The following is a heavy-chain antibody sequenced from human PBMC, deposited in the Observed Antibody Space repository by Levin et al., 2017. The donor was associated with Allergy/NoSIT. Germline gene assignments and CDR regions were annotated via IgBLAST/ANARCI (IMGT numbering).Heavy chain of an antibody. Sequence: ASVKVSCKASGYTFTSYGISWVRQAPGQGLEWMGWISAYNGNTNYAQKLQGRVTMTTDTSTSTAYMELRSLRSGDTAVYYCGRDCSGATCYSRGAFDIWGQGTMVTVSS. CDR3: GRDCSGATCYSRGAFDI. J-gene: IGHJ3*02. V-gene: IGHV1-18*01. D-gene: IGHD2-15*01. CDR2: ISAYNGNT. CDR1: GYTFTSYG.